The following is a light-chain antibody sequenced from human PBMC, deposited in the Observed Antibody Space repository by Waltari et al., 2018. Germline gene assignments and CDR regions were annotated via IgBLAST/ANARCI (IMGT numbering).Light chain of an antibody. V-gene: IGLV2-14*01. J-gene: IGLJ2*01. CDR2: DVS. CDR3: SSYTSSSTSDVV. Sequence: QSALTQPASVSGSPGQSITISCTGTSSDVGGYNYVSWYQQHPGKAPKLMIYDVSKRPSGVSNRFSGSKSGNTAFLTISGLQAEDEADYYCSSYTSSSTSDVVFGGGTKLTVL. CDR1: SSDVGGYNY.